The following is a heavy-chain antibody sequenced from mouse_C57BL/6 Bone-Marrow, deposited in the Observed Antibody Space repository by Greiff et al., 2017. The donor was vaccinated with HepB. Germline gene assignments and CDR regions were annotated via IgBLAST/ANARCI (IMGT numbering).Heavy chain of an antibody. CDR1: GYTFTSYW. J-gene: IGHJ3*01. V-gene: IGHV1-59*01. CDR2: IDPSDSYT. Sequence: QVQLQQPGAELVRPGTSVKLSCKASGYTFTSYWMHWVKQRPGQGLEWIGVIDPSDSYTNYNQKFKGKATLTVDTSSSTAYMQLSSLTSEDSAVYYCARSRDYVVGFAYWGQGTLFTVSA. D-gene: IGHD2-4*01. CDR3: ARSRDYVVGFAY.